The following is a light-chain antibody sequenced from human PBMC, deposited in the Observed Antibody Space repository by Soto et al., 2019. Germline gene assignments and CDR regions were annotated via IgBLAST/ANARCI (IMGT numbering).Light chain of an antibody. CDR1: QSVSSSY. CDR3: QQYGSSPSI. Sequence: EIVLTQSPGTLSLSPGERATLSCRASQSVSSSYLAWYQQKPGQAPRLLIYGASSRATGIPDRFSGSGSGTDFPLTISRLEPEDFAVYYCQQYGSSPSIFGGGTKVEIK. V-gene: IGKV3-20*01. CDR2: GAS. J-gene: IGKJ4*01.